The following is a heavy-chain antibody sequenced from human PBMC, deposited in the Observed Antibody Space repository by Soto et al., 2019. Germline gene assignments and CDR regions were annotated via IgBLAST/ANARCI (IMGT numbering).Heavy chain of an antibody. V-gene: IGHV3-23*05. J-gene: IGHJ4*02. CDR1: GFTFTNYL. CDR3: AKDTYSRSWYF. Sequence: GGSLRLSCAASGFTFTNYLMTWVRLAPGKGLEWVSSIDKSGGDTYYADSVKGRFTISRDNSKNTLYLQMNGLRAEDTALYYCAKDTYSRSWYFWGQGTLVTVSS. CDR2: IDKSGGDT. D-gene: IGHD2-2*01.